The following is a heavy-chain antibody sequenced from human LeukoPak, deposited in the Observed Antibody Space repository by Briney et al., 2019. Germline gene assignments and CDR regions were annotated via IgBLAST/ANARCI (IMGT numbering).Heavy chain of an antibody. D-gene: IGHD6-6*01. Sequence: SETLSLTCSVSGGSISSYYWSWIRQPPGKGLEWIGYIYYSGSTNYNPSLKSRVTISVDTSKNQFSLKLSSVTAADTAVYYCARDGLEYSSRAGAFDIWGQGTMVTVSS. V-gene: IGHV4-59*01. CDR2: IYYSGST. CDR1: GGSISSYY. J-gene: IGHJ3*02. CDR3: ARDGLEYSSRAGAFDI.